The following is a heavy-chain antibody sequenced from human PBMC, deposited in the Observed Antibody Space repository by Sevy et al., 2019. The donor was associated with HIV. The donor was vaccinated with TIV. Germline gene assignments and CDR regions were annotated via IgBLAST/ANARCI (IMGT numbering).Heavy chain of an antibody. D-gene: IGHD6-25*01. CDR3: AKDSAIARTPPGQEKYNWFDP. Sequence: GGSLRLSCAASGFTFSSYGMHWVRQAPGKGLEWVAVISYYGSNKYYADSVKGRFTISRDNSKNTLYLQMNSLRAEDTAVYYCAKDSAIARTPPGQEKYNWFDPWGQGTLVTVSS. J-gene: IGHJ5*02. CDR2: ISYYGSNK. CDR1: GFTFSSYG. V-gene: IGHV3-30*18.